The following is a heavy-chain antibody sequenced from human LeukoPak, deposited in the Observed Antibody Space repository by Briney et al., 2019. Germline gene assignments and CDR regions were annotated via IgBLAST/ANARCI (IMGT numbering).Heavy chain of an antibody. Sequence: ASVKVSCKASGYTFTSYGISWVRQAPGQGLEWMGWISAYNGNTNYAQNLQGRVTMTTDTSTSTAYMELRSLRSDDTAVYYCARGGSSSWYGYYYYYYMDVWGKGTTVTVSS. V-gene: IGHV1-18*01. D-gene: IGHD6-13*01. CDR3: ARGGSSSWYGYYYYYYMDV. CDR2: ISAYNGNT. CDR1: GYTFTSYG. J-gene: IGHJ6*03.